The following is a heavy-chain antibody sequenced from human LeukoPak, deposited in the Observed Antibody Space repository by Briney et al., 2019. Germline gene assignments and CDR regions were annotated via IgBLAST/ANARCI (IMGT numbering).Heavy chain of an antibody. CDR2: IWFDGSDK. CDR3: AKDGGNYYKRFFDY. J-gene: IGHJ4*02. D-gene: IGHD1-26*01. CDR1: GFTFSTYA. V-gene: IGHV3-33*06. Sequence: PGGSLRLSCAASGFTFSTYAIHWVRQAPGQGLEWVAVIWFDGSDKYYSDSVKGRFTISRDNSRNTLYLQMNSLRAEDTAVYYCAKDGGNYYKRFFDYWGQGTLVTVSS.